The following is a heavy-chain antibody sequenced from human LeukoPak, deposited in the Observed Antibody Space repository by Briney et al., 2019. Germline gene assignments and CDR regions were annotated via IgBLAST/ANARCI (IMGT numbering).Heavy chain of an antibody. V-gene: IGHV3-23*01. D-gene: IGHD6-13*01. Sequence: GGSLRLSCAASGFTFSSYAMSWARQAPGKGLEWVSAISGSGGSTYYADSVKGRFTISRDNSKNTLYLQMNSLRAEDTAVYYCAKGGSSSWYALYYFDYWGQGTLVTVSS. CDR2: ISGSGGST. CDR1: GFTFSSYA. CDR3: AKGGSSSWYALYYFDY. J-gene: IGHJ4*02.